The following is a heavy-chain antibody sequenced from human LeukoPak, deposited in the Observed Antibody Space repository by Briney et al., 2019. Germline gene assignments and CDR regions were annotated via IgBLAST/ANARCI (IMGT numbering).Heavy chain of an antibody. CDR2: IGSTGSNT. J-gene: IGHJ4*02. CDR1: GFTFRSYA. CDR3: ATSMSTVTTSPL. Sequence: GGSLRLSWAASGFTFRSYAMSWVRQAPRKGLEWVSTIGSTGSNTYYTDSVKGRFTISRDNSKNTLYLQINGLRADDTAVYYCATSMSTVTTSPLWGQGTLVTVSS. V-gene: IGHV3-23*05. D-gene: IGHD4-17*01.